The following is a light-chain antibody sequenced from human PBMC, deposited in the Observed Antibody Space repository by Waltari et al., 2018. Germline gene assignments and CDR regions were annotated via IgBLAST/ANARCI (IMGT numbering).Light chain of an antibody. CDR1: QRVCSTY. Sequence: EIVLPQSPGTLSLSPGERATLSCRASQRVCSTYLAWYQQKPGQAPRLLIYGASSRATDIPDRFSGGGSGTDFTLTIRRLEPEDCAVYYCQGYGNSPTFGQGTKLEI. J-gene: IGKJ2*01. CDR3: QGYGNSPT. CDR2: GAS. V-gene: IGKV3-20*01.